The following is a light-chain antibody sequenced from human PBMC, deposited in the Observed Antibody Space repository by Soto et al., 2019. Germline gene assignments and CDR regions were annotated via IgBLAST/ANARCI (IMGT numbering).Light chain of an antibody. Sequence: EIVLTQSPGTLSLSPGERATLSCRASQSVSNNYLAWYQQKPGQAPRLLIYGASSRATGIPDRFSGSASGTDFTLTINRLEPEDFAVYYCQLYGNSPPFGQGTRLEIK. V-gene: IGKV3-20*01. CDR1: QSVSNNY. CDR2: GAS. J-gene: IGKJ5*01. CDR3: QLYGNSPP.